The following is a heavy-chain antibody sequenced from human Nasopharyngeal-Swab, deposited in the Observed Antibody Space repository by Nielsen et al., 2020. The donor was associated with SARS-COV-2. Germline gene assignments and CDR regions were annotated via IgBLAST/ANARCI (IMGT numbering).Heavy chain of an antibody. CDR3: ARAPREGNAFDI. D-gene: IGHD1-26*01. J-gene: IGHJ3*02. Sequence: GESLKISCAASGFTFSSYGMHWVRQAPGKGLEWVAVIWYDGSNKYYADSVKGRFTISRDNSKNTLYLQMNGLRAEDTAVYYCARAPREGNAFDIWGQGTMVTVSS. V-gene: IGHV3-33*01. CDR1: GFTFSSYG. CDR2: IWYDGSNK.